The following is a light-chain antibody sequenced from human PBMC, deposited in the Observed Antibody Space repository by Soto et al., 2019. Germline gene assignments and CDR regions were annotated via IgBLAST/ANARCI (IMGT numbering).Light chain of an antibody. CDR2: NVS. CDR1: SSDIGYYAF. J-gene: IGLJ2*01. CDR3: SSYTTTNTVI. Sequence: QSALTQPASVSGSPGQSITISCTGTSSDIGYYAFVSWYQQHPDKAPKVIIYNVSHRPSGVSNRFSGSKSGNTASLTISGLQAEDEGDYYCSSYTTTNTVIIGGGTKVTVL. V-gene: IGLV2-14*03.